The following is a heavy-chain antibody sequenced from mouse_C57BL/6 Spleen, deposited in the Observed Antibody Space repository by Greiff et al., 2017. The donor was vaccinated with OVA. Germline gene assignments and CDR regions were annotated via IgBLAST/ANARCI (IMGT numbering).Heavy chain of an antibody. V-gene: IGHV1-81*01. CDR2: IYPRSGNT. CDR3: ARSYYGYDGYFDY. D-gene: IGHD2-9*01. Sequence: VQLQESGAELARPGASVKLSCKASGYTFTSYGISWVKQRTGQGLEWIGEIYPRSGNTYYNEKFKGKATLTADKSSSTAYMELRSLTSEDSAVYFCARSYYGYDGYFDYWGQGTTLTVSS. CDR1: GYTFTSYG. J-gene: IGHJ2*01.